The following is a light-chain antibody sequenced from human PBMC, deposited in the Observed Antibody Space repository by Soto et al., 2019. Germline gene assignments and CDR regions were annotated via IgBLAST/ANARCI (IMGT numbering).Light chain of an antibody. CDR1: TGAVTSGHY. J-gene: IGLJ2*01. CDR2: DTS. V-gene: IGLV7-46*01. CDR3: LLSYSGARYVV. Sequence: QAVVTQEPSLTVSPGGTVTLTCGSSTGAVTSGHYPYWFQQKPGQAPRTLIYDTSNKHSWTPARFSGSLLGGEAALTLSGAQPEDEAEYYCLLSYSGARYVVFGGGTKVTVL.